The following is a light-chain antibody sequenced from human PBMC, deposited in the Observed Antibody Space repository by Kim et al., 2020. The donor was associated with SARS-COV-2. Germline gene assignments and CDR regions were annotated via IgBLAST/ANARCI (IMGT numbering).Light chain of an antibody. Sequence: SYELNQPLSVSVALGQTARITCGGNNIEKKSVHWYQQKPGQAPTLIISRDSSRPSGIPGRFSGSNSGNTATLTISRAQAGDEADYFCQVWDSSAAVVFGGGTQLTVL. CDR3: QVWDSSAAVV. CDR2: RDS. CDR1: NIEKKS. J-gene: IGLJ2*01. V-gene: IGLV3-9*01.